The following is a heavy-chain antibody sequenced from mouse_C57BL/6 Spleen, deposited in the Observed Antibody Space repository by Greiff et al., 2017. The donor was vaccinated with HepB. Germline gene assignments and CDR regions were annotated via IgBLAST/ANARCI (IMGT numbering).Heavy chain of an antibody. CDR3: ARSDYPFAY. CDR1: GYTFTSYW. V-gene: IGHV1-61*01. Sequence: VQLQQPGAELVRPGSSVKLSCKASGYTFTSYWMDWVKQRPGQGLEWIGNIYPSDSETHYNQKFKDKATLTVAKSSSTAYMQLSSLTSEDSAVYYCARSDYPFAYWGQGTLVTVSA. J-gene: IGHJ3*01. D-gene: IGHD2-13*01. CDR2: IYPSDSET.